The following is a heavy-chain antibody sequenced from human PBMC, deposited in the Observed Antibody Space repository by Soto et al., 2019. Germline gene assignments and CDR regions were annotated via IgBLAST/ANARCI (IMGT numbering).Heavy chain of an antibody. V-gene: IGHV1-69*12. J-gene: IGHJ4*02. D-gene: IGHD3-22*01. CDR1: GDTFSMYA. Sequence: QVQLVQSGAEVKKPGSSVKVSCKASGDTFSMYAVNWVRQAPGQGLEWMGGIIPIFDTANSAQQFQGRVTITADESTSPAYMEVSNLTSEDSALYYWASGAGMVMSYWGQGSRVTVSS. CDR3: ASGAGMVMSY. CDR2: IIPIFDTA.